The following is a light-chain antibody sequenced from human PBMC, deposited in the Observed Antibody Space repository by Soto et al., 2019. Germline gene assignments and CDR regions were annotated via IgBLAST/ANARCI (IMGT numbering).Light chain of an antibody. CDR3: QQYGSSPPWT. CDR1: QSVSSY. J-gene: IGKJ1*01. V-gene: IGKV3-20*01. CDR2: GAS. Sequence: ETVLTQSPATLSLSPGERATLSCRASQSVSSYLAWYQQKPGQAPRLLIYGASTRATGIPARFSGSGSGTDFTLTISRLEPEDFAVYYCQQYGSSPPWTFGQGTKVDIK.